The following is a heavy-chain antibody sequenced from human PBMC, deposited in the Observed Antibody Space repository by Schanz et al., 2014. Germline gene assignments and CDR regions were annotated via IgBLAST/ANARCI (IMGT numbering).Heavy chain of an antibody. V-gene: IGHV3-23*01. CDR1: GFMFSSYW. J-gene: IGHJ3*02. CDR2: ILGLASTT. D-gene: IGHD3-10*01. CDR3: AKGRFGELSAFDI. Sequence: DVQLLESGGGLVQPGGSLRLSCAASGFMFSSYWMHWVRQVPGKGLVWVSAILGLASTTYYADSVKGRFTISRDNSKNTLYLQMNSLRAEDTAVYYCAKGRFGELSAFDIWGQGTMVTVSS.